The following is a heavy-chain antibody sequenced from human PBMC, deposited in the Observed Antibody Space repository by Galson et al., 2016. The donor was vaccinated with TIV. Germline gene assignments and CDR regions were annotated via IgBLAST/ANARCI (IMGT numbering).Heavy chain of an antibody. J-gene: IGHJ2*01. D-gene: IGHD4-23*01. CDR2: IYPGDSNT. CDR3: ARHTRTTVVRLYYYFDL. CDR1: GYNFMNYW. Sequence: QSGAEVKKPGESLKISCKASGYNFMNYWIGWVRHMPGKGLEWMGIIYPGDSNTRYSPSFEGQVTISADMSINTAYLQWSSLKASDTAIYYCARHTRTTVVRLYYYFDLWGRGTLITVSS. V-gene: IGHV5-51*01.